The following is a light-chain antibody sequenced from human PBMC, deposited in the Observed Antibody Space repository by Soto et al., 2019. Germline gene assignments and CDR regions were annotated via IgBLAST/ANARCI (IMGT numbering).Light chain of an antibody. J-gene: IGKJ1*01. CDR2: GAS. CDR3: QNYDTSPT. V-gene: IGKV3-20*01. CDR1: QSVSRNY. Sequence: EIVLTQSPGTLSLSAGERATLSCRASQSVSRNYLAWYQHKPGQAPTALIYGASNRATGVPDRLSGSGSGTDFTLTISRLEPEDFAVYYCQNYDTSPTFGQGTKVEVK.